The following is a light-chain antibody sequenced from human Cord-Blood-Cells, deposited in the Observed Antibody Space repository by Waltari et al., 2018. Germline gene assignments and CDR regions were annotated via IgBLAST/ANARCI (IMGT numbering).Light chain of an antibody. J-gene: IGKJ5*01. CDR2: DAP. CDR3: QQRSN. V-gene: IGKV3-11*01. Sequence: EIVLTQSQATLSLSPGERSTLSCRASQSVSSYLAWYQQKPGQAPRLLIYDAPNRATGIPARFSGSGAGSDVTLTISSLEPEDFAVYYCQQRSNFGQGTRLEIK. CDR1: QSVSSY.